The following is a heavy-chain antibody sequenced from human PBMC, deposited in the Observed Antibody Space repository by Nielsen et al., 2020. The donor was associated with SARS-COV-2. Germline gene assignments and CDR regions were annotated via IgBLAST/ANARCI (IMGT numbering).Heavy chain of an antibody. CDR2: FDPEDGET. D-gene: IGHD3-3*01. Sequence: ASVKVSCKVSGYTLTELSMHWVRQAPGKGLEWMGGFDPEDGETIYAQKLQGRVTMTTDTSTSTAYMELRSLRSDDTAVYYCARVERRITIFGVVISMDVWGQGTTVTVSS. V-gene: IGHV1-24*01. CDR3: ARVERRITIFGVVISMDV. J-gene: IGHJ6*02. CDR1: GYTLTELS.